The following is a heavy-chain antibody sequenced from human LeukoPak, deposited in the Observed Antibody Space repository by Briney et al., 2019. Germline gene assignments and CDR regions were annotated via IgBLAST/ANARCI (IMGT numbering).Heavy chain of an antibody. J-gene: IGHJ4*02. CDR2: VNPNSGGT. CDR1: GYTFTGYY. D-gene: IGHD5-18*01. V-gene: IGHV1-2*02. CDR3: ARDHRGYSYGYVDY. Sequence: ASVKVSCKASGYTFTGYYMHWVRQAPGQGLEWMGWVNPNSGGTNYAQKFQGRVTMTRDTSISTAYMELSRLRSDDTAVYYCARDHRGYSYGYVDYWGQGTLVTVSS.